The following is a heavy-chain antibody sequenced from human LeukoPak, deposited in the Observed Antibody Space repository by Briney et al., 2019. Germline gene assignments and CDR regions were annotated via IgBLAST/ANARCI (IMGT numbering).Heavy chain of an antibody. D-gene: IGHD3-22*01. CDR2: IIPIFGTA. J-gene: IGHJ3*02. Sequence: SVKVSCKASGGSFSSYGIGWVRQAPGQGLEWIGGIIPIFGTANYAQKFQGRVTITADESTSTAYMELSSLRSEGTAVYYCAREIYYDSSGYGGAFDIWGQGTMVTVSS. V-gene: IGHV1-69*13. CDR3: AREIYYDSSGYGGAFDI. CDR1: GGSFSSYG.